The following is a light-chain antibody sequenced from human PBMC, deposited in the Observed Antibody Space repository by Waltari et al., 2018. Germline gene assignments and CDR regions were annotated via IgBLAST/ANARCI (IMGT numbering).Light chain of an antibody. CDR3: QQYDGSILT. Sequence: IVLTQSPDTLSLSPGQRATLSCRASQTINNNFLVWYQQKPGQAPRLLIHGASSRATGCPDRFSGSGSGTDFTITISRLEPEDVAVYYCQQYDGSILTFGGGTKVEI. CDR1: QTINNNF. CDR2: GAS. J-gene: IGKJ4*01. V-gene: IGKV3-20*01.